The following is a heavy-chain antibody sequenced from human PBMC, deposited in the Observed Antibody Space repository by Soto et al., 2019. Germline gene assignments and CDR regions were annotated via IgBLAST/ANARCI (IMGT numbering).Heavy chain of an antibody. CDR2: LSGNGDTT. V-gene: IGHV3-23*01. CDR1: GFAFSTYA. J-gene: IGHJ2*01. CDR3: AKPLESSYWSFDF. Sequence: GGSLRLSCEASGFAFSTYAMSWVRQAPGKGLEWISALSGNGDTTYNADSVKGRFTIFRDNSKNTLYLQMNSLRAEDTAVYYCAKPLESSYWSFDFWGPGTLVPVSS.